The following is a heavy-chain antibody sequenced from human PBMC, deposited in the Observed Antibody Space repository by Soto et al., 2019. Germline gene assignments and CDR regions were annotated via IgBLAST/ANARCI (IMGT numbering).Heavy chain of an antibody. J-gene: IGHJ6*02. D-gene: IGHD3-22*01. CDR1: GFTVSSNY. Sequence: EVQLVETGGGLIQPGGSLRLSCAASGFTVSSNYMSWVRQAPGKGLEWVSVIYSGGSTYYADSVKGRFTISRDNSKNTLYLQMNSLGAEDTAVYYCARGGGVWGSGYYYGMDGWGQGTTVTVSS. CDR3: ARGGGVWGSGYYYGMDG. CDR2: IYSGGST. V-gene: IGHV3-53*02.